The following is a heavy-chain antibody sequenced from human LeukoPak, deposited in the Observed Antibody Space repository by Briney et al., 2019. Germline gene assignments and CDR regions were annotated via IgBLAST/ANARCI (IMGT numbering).Heavy chain of an antibody. V-gene: IGHV3-48*02. CDR3: ARTTLNCGGDCYYGSYFDY. D-gene: IGHD2-21*02. J-gene: IGHJ4*02. CDR1: GFTFSSYS. CDR2: ISSSSSTI. Sequence: GGSLRLSCAASGFTFSSYSMNWVRQAPGKGLEWVPYISSSSSTIYYADSVKGRFTISRDNAKNSLYLQMNSLRDEDTAVYYCARTTLNCGGDCYYGSYFDYWGQGTLVTVSS.